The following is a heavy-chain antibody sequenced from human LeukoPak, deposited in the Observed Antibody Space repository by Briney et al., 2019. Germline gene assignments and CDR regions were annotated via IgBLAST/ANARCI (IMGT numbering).Heavy chain of an antibody. D-gene: IGHD3-9*01. CDR2: VWDDGINR. CDR1: GFTFSSYG. Sequence: GGSLRLSCAASGFTFSSYGMHRVRQAPGTGLEGAAVVWDDGINRYYGDSVKGRFTISRDNSKNSLYLQMNSLRAEDTAVYYCARDGGKYYDILTGYPYYYYYGMDVWGQGTTVTVSS. J-gene: IGHJ6*02. CDR3: ARDGGKYYDILTGYPYYYYYGMDV. V-gene: IGHV3-33*01.